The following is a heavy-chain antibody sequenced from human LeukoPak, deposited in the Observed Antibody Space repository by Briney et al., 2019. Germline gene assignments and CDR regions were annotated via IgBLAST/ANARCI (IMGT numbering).Heavy chain of an antibody. CDR2: INPSGGST. CDR1: GYTFTSYY. Sequence: ASVKVSCKASGYTFTSYYMHWVRQAPGQGLEWMGIINPSGGSTSYAQKFQGRVTMTRDTSTSTVYMELSSLRSEDTAVYYCARGGENYYGSGSHDYWGQGTLVTVSS. V-gene: IGHV1-46*01. J-gene: IGHJ4*02. CDR3: ARGGENYYGSGSHDY. D-gene: IGHD3-10*01.